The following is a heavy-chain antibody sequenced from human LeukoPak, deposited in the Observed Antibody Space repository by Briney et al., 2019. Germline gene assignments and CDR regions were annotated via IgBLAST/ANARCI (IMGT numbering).Heavy chain of an antibody. CDR3: ARDPIAVADPFDY. J-gene: IGHJ4*02. Sequence: VASVKVSCKASGYTFTGYYMHWVRQAPGQGLEWMGWINPNSGGTNYAQKFQGRVTMTKDTSISTAYMELSRLRSDDTAVYYCARDPIAVADPFDYWGQGTLVTVSS. D-gene: IGHD6-19*01. CDR1: GYTFTGYY. CDR2: INPNSGGT. V-gene: IGHV1-2*02.